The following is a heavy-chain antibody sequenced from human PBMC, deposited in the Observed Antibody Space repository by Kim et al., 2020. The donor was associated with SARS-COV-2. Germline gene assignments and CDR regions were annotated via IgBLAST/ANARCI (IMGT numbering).Heavy chain of an antibody. V-gene: IGHV3-23*01. CDR3: ASTIVVVVAATRDY. CDR1: GFTFSSYA. CDR2: ISGSGGST. J-gene: IGHJ4*02. Sequence: GGSLRLSCAASGFTFSSYAMSWVRQAPGKGLEWVSAISGSGGSTYYADSVKGRFTISRDNSKNTLYLQMNSLRAEDTAVYYCASTIVVVVAATRDYWGQGTLVTVSS. D-gene: IGHD2-15*01.